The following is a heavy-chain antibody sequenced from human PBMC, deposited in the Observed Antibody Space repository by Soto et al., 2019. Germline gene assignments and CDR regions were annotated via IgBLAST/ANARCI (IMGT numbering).Heavy chain of an antibody. V-gene: IGHV3-23*01. CDR1: GFTFSSYA. D-gene: IGHD2-15*01. CDR3: AKEGMYRDIVVAYGFDPVGNQYMDV. J-gene: IGHJ6*03. Sequence: EVQLLESGGGLVQPGGSLRLSCAASGFTFSSYAMSWVRQAPGKGLEWVSAVSGSGGSTYYAESVTGRLTISRDNSKNTLYRQMNSLRAEDTAVYYCAKEGMYRDIVVAYGFDPVGNQYMDVWGKGTTITVS. CDR2: VSGSGGST.